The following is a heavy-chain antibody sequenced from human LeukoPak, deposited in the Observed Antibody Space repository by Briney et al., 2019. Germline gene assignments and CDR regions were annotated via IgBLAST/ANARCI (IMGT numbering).Heavy chain of an antibody. CDR2: ISWNSGSI. J-gene: IGHJ6*03. V-gene: IGHV3-9*01. CDR3: AKESGSGRTYYYYYMDV. Sequence: GGSLRLSCAASGFTFDDYAMHWVRQAPGEGLEWVSGISWNSGSIGYADSVKGRFTISRDNAKNSLYLQMNSLRAEDTALYYCAKESGSGRTYYYYYMDVWGKGTTVTISS. D-gene: IGHD3-10*01. CDR1: GFTFDDYA.